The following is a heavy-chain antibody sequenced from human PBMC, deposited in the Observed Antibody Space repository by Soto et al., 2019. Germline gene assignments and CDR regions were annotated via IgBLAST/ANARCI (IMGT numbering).Heavy chain of an antibody. Sequence: EVQLLESGGGLVQPGGSLRLSCAASGFTFSSYAMSWVRQAPGKGLEWVSAISGSGGSTYYADSVKGRFTISRDNSKNXRXXEMNSLRAEDTAVYYCAKDFNWNGGSRYYYYGMDVWGQGTTVTVSS. CDR1: GFTFSSYA. V-gene: IGHV3-23*01. J-gene: IGHJ6*02. CDR3: AKDFNWNGGSRYYYYGMDV. D-gene: IGHD1-1*01. CDR2: ISGSGGST.